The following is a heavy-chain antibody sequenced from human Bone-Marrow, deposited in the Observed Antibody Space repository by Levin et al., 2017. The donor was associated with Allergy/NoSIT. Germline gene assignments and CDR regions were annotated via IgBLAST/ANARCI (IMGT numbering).Heavy chain of an antibody. Sequence: SCAASGFNFSDYGMHWVRQAPGKGLEWVAFILYDGRNEYFADSVKGRFAISRDNSKSTLYLQMNSLRAEDAAVFYCAKGLAPRALGDYYSGMDVWGQGTTVTFSS. CDR1: GFNFSDYG. V-gene: IGHV3-30*18. CDR3: AKGLAPRALGDYYSGMDV. J-gene: IGHJ6*02. CDR2: ILYDGRNE. D-gene: IGHD3-3*02.